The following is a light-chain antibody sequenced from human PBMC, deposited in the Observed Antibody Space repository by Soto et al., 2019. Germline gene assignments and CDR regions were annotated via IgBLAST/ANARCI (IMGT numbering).Light chain of an antibody. CDR2: AAS. CDR1: QSISSW. J-gene: IGKJ5*01. CDR3: QQCDRFPIT. Sequence: DIQMTQSPSSVSASVGDRVTITCRASQSISSWLAWYQQKPGTVPRLLIYAASSLQSGVPSRFSGSGAGTEFSLTISSPQPEDFGTYYCQQCDRFPITFGQGTRLEIK. V-gene: IGKV1-12*01.